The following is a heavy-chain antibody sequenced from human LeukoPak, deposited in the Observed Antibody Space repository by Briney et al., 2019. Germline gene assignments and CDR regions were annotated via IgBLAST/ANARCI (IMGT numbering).Heavy chain of an antibody. D-gene: IGHD3-22*01. V-gene: IGHV1-8*01. CDR2: MNPNSGNT. J-gene: IGHJ3*02. CDR1: GYTFTSYD. Sequence: ASVKVSCKASGYTFTSYDINWVRQATGQGLEWMGWMNPNSGNTGYAQKFQGRGTMTRNTSISTAYMELSSLRSEDTAVYYCARGLTMIVVDYDAFDIWGQGTMVTVSS. CDR3: ARGLTMIVVDYDAFDI.